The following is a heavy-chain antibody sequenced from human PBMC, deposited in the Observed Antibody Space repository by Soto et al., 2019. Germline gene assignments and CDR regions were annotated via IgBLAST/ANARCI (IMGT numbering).Heavy chain of an antibody. CDR2: ISSSSSYT. Sequence: GGSLRLSCAASGFTFSDYYMSWIRQAPGKGLEWVSYISSSSSYTNYADSVKGRFTISRDNAKNSLYLQMNSLRAEDTAVYYCARDFMAANWFDPWGQGTLVTVSS. CDR3: ARDFMAANWFDP. J-gene: IGHJ5*02. V-gene: IGHV3-11*06. D-gene: IGHD6-6*01. CDR1: GFTFSDYY.